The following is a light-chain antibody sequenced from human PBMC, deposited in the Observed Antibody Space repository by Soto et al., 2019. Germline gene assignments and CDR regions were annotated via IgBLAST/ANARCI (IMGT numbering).Light chain of an antibody. V-gene: IGLV2-8*01. J-gene: IGLJ1*01. CDR3: TSYAGSRYV. Sequence: QSVLTQPPSASGSPGQSVTISCTGTSSDVGGYNYVSWYQQHPGKAPKLMIYEVSKRPSGVPDRFSGSKSGNMASLTVSGLQAEDEADYYCTSYAGSRYVFGTGTKVTVL. CDR1: SSDVGGYNY. CDR2: EVS.